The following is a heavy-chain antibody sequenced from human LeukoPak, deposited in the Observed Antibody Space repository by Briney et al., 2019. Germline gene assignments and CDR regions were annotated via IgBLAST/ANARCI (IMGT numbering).Heavy chain of an antibody. J-gene: IGHJ4*02. CDR1: GYTFTGSY. D-gene: IGHD3-22*01. Sequence: ASVKVSCKASGYTFTGSYMHWLRQAPGQGLEWLGWINPNSGGTNYAQKFQGRVTMTRDTSISTAYMELSRLRSDDTAVYYCARAGSDSSAPSDYWGQGTLVTVSS. CDR2: INPNSGGT. V-gene: IGHV1-2*02. CDR3: ARAGSDSSAPSDY.